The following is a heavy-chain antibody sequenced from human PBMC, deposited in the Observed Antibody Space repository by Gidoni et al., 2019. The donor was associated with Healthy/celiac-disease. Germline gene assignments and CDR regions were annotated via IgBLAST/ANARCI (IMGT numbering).Heavy chain of an antibody. CDR1: GYTFTGYY. J-gene: IGHJ4*01. CDR2: INPNSGGT. V-gene: IGHV1-2*04. Sequence: QVQLVQSGAEVKKPGASVKVSCKASGYTFTGYYMHWVRQAPGQGLEWMGWINPNSGGTNYAQKFQGWVTMTRDTSISTAYMELSRLRSDDTAVYYCAREISRGYGAVAVNYFDYWGQGTLVTVSS. D-gene: IGHD6-19*01. CDR3: AREISRGYGAVAVNYFDY.